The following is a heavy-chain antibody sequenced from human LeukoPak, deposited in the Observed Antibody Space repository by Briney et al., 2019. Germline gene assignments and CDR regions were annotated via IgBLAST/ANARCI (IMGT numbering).Heavy chain of an antibody. D-gene: IGHD1-26*01. CDR2: ISSSSTI. Sequence: GGSLRLSCAASGFTFSSYSMNWVRQAPGKGLEWVSYISSSSTIYYADSVKGRFTISRDNAKNSLYLQMNSLRAEDTAVYYCARGAGAKLRGALWGQGTLVTVSS. CDR1: GFTFSSYS. V-gene: IGHV3-48*01. CDR3: ARGAGAKLRGAL. J-gene: IGHJ4*02.